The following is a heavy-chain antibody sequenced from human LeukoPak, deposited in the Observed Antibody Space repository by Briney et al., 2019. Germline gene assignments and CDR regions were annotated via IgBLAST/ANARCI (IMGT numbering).Heavy chain of an antibody. CDR2: ISSSSSYI. Sequence: GGSLRLSCAASGFTFSSYSMNWVGQAPGKGLEWVSSISSSSSYIYYADPVKGRFTISRDNDKNSLYLQMNSLRAEDTAVYYCARGSDSSGSFDYWVQGTLVTVSS. J-gene: IGHJ4*02. CDR3: ARGSDSSGSFDY. CDR1: GFTFSSYS. V-gene: IGHV3-21*01. D-gene: IGHD3-22*01.